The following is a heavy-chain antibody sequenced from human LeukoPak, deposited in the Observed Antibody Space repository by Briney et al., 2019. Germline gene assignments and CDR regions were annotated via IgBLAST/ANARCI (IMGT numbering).Heavy chain of an antibody. CDR1: GYTFTGYY. J-gene: IGHJ4*02. D-gene: IGHD3-10*01. Sequence: ASVKVSCKASGYTFTGYYMHWVRQAPGQGLEWMGWINPNSGGTNYAQKFQGRVTMTRDTSISTAYMELSRLRSDDTAVYYCARDWGVLLWFGELLSAFGYWGQGTLVTVSS. CDR2: INPNSGGT. CDR3: ARDWGVLLWFGELLSAFGY. V-gene: IGHV1-2*02.